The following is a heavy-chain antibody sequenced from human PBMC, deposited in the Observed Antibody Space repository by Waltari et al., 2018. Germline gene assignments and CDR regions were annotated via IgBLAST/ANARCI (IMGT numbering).Heavy chain of an antibody. CDR1: GFAFHGYW. Sequence: EVQLVESGGGLVQPGGSLSLSCVASGFAFHGYWMGWFRQAPGKSLEWVANINDDGTKEFYVESLKGRVTISRDNAKNSVYLQTTSLRAEDTALYYCARSGLVSAFDYWGQGSLVTVAS. D-gene: IGHD3-9*01. CDR2: INDDGTKE. CDR3: ARSGLVSAFDY. V-gene: IGHV3-7*01. J-gene: IGHJ4*02.